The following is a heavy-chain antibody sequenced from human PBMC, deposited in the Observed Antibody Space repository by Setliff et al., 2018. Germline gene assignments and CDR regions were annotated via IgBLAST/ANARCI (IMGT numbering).Heavy chain of an antibody. CDR1: GYTFTSYA. D-gene: IGHD4-17*01. Sequence: GASVKVSCKASGYTFTSYAVNWVRQAPGQGLEWMGWINTNTGNPRYAQGFTGRFVFSLDTSVSTAYLQISSLKAEDTAMYYCARASRFGTTVYRGYYYMDVWGKGTTVTVSS. CDR2: INTNTGNP. J-gene: IGHJ6*03. V-gene: IGHV7-4-1*02. CDR3: ARASRFGTTVYRGYYYMDV.